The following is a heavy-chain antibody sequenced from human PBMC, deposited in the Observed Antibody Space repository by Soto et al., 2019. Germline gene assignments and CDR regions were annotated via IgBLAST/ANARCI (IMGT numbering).Heavy chain of an antibody. CDR3: ARDPLITMVRGVPSYFDY. CDR2: IWYDGSNK. D-gene: IGHD3-10*01. Sequence: GGSLRLSCAASGFTFSSYSMNWVRQAPGKGLEWVSVIWYDGSNKCYADSVKGRFTISRDNSKNTLYLQMNSLRAEDTAVYYCARDPLITMVRGVPSYFDYWGQGTLVTVSS. V-gene: IGHV3-33*08. CDR1: GFTFSSYS. J-gene: IGHJ4*02.